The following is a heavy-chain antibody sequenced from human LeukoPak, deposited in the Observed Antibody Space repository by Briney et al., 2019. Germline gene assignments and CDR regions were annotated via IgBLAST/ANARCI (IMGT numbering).Heavy chain of an antibody. CDR2: MNPNSGNT. CDR3: AFSSGWYYFDY. D-gene: IGHD6-19*01. J-gene: IGHJ4*02. CDR1: GYTFTSYD. V-gene: IGHV1-8*03. Sequence: ASVTVSCKASGYTFTSYDINWVRQATGQGLEWMGWMNPNSGNTGYAQKFQGRVTITRNTSISTGYMELSSLRSEDTAAYYCAFSSGWYYFDYWGQGTLVTVSS.